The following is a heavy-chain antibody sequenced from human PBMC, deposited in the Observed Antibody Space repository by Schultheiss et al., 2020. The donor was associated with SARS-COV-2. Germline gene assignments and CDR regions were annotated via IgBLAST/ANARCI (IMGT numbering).Heavy chain of an antibody. CDR3: SRSNKVAYFDY. J-gene: IGHJ4*02. D-gene: IGHD4-11*01. Sequence: GGSLRLSCAASGFTFSDYYMSWVRQAPGKGLEWVAVISYDGSNKYYADSVKGRFTISRDNAKNSLYLQMNSLRAGDTALYYCSRSNKVAYFDYWGQGTRVTVSS. CDR1: GFTFSDYY. CDR2: ISYDGSNK. V-gene: IGHV3-30*03.